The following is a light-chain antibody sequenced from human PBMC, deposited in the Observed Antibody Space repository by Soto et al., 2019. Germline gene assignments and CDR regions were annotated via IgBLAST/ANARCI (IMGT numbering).Light chain of an antibody. V-gene: IGKV3-20*01. CDR1: QSSSSSY. CDR2: GAS. J-gene: IGKJ2*01. CDR3: QQYGSSLMYT. Sequence: EIVMTQSPGTLSLSPGERATLSCRASQSSSSSYLAWYQQRPGQAPRLLIHGASSRATGIPDRFSGSGSGTDFTLTISRLEPEDFAVYYCQQYGSSLMYTFGQGPSWRSN.